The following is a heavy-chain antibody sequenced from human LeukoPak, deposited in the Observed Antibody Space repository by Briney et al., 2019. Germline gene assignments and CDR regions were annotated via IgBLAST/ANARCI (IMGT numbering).Heavy chain of an antibody. CDR2: IKQDESEK. J-gene: IGHJ1*01. V-gene: IGHV3-7*01. D-gene: IGHD6-13*01. CDR1: GFTFSSYW. CDR3: ARVPIAAAGSWFQH. Sequence: PGRSLRLSCAASGFTFSSYWMSWVRQAPGKGLEWVANIKQDESEKYYVDSVKGRFTISRDNAKNSLYLQMNSLRAEDTAVYYCARVPIAAAGSWFQHWGQGTLVTVSS.